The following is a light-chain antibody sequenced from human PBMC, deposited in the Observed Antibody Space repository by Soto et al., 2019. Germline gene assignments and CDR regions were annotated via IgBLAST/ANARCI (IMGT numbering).Light chain of an antibody. CDR3: QQNYSPPPIT. J-gene: IGKJ5*01. Sequence: DIQMSPSPASLSASVGDRVTITCLASQNVAHFLNWYQQKPGKAPKLLIYATSSLHSGVPSRFSGSGFGTDFTLTISSLQTEDFATYYCQQNYSPPPITFGQGARLEIK. CDR1: QNVAHF. V-gene: IGKV1-39*01. CDR2: ATS.